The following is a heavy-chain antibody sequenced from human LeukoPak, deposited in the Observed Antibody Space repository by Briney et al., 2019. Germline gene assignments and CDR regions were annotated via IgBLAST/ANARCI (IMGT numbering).Heavy chain of an antibody. CDR2: ISRDGGRT. D-gene: IGHD5-18*01. J-gene: IGHJ4*02. CDR3: AEGGGDTAMAMDY. V-gene: IGHV3-43D*03. CDR1: HFTFDDYA. Sequence: GGSLRLSCAASHFTFDDYAMHWVRQAPGKGLEWVSLISRDGGRTYYADSVKGRFTISRGNSKNSLFLQMTRLSAEDTAFYYCAEGGGDTAMAMDYWGQGTLVTVSS.